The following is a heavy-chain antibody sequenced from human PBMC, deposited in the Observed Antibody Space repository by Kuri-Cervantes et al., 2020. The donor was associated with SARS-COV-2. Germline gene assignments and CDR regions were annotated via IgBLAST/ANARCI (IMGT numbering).Heavy chain of an antibody. J-gene: IGHJ6*02. CDR2: ISYDGSNK. CDR3: AKDAGDKGMGV. V-gene: IGHV3-30*18. CDR1: GFTFSSYG. Sequence: GESLKISCAASGFTFSSYGMHWVRQAPGKGLEWVAVISYDGSNKYYADSVKGRFTISRDNSKNTLYLQMNSLRAEDTAVYYCAKDAGDKGMGVWGQGTTVTVSS.